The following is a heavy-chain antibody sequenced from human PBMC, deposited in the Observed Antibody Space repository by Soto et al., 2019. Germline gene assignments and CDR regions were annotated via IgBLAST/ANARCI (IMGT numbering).Heavy chain of an antibody. CDR1: GGSISSRNYY. D-gene: IGHD3-3*01. Sequence: QLQLQESGPGRVKPSETLSLTCTVSGGSISSRNYYWCWVRQPPGKGLEWIGSIYYNGFSYDNPSHKPLVTTTVDTSKNHFSLKVRSVTATDTAVYYCARQSAFWSDSSSFYPWGQGTLVTVSS. CDR2: IYYNGFS. V-gene: IGHV4-39*01. J-gene: IGHJ5*02. CDR3: ARQSAFWSDSSSFYP.